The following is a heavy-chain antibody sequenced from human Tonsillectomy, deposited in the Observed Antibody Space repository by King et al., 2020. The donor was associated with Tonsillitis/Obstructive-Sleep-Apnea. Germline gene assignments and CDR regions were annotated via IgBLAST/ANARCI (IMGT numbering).Heavy chain of an antibody. CDR3: ARLPLNLLGVVIAVDY. V-gene: IGHV4-39*01. D-gene: IGHD3-3*01. CDR1: GGSISSSSYY. CDR2: IYYSGST. J-gene: IGHJ4*02. Sequence: QLQESGPGLVKPSETLSLTCTVSGGSISSSSYYWGWIRQPPGKGLEWIGSIYYSGSTYYNPSLKSRVTISVDTSKNQFSLKLSSVTAADTAVYYCARLPLNLLGVVIAVDYWGQGTLVTVSS.